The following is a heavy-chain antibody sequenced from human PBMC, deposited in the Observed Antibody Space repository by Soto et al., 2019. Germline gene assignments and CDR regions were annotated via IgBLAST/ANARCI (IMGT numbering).Heavy chain of an antibody. CDR1: GFPFSNSW. CDR2: IKADGSST. D-gene: IGHD2-21*01. CDR3: VREQENGGGDCLAY. V-gene: IGHV3-74*01. J-gene: IGHJ4*02. Sequence: EVQLVESGGGLVQPGGSLRLSCAASGFPFSNSWMHWVRQAPGKGLMWVSRIKADGSSTSYADSVKGRFTISRDNAKNTLYLQMNSLGAEDTAVYYCVREQENGGGDCLAYWGQGTLVTVSS.